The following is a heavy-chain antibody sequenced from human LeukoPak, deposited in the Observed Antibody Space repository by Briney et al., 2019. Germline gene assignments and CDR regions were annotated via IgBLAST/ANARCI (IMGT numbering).Heavy chain of an antibody. Sequence: GEPLNISGKGSGYSFTSYWIGWVRQLPGKGLEWMGIIYPGDSDTTYSPSFQGQVTTSADKSISTAYLQWSSLKASDTAMYYCARGGTAGYSGNDYWGQGTLVTVSS. V-gene: IGHV5-51*01. J-gene: IGHJ4*02. D-gene: IGHD5-12*01. CDR3: ARGGTAGYSGNDY. CDR1: GYSFTSYW. CDR2: IYPGDSDT.